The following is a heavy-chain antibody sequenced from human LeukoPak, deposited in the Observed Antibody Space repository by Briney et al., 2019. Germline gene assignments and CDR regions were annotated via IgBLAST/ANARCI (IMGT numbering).Heavy chain of an antibody. CDR2: TIPRFGTA. CDR3: ARVNRYSGTHSQWFDP. J-gene: IGHJ5*02. V-gene: IGHV1-69*05. CDR1: GGTFSIYV. D-gene: IGHD1-26*01. Sequence: SVKVSCKASGGTFSIYVISWVRQAPGQGLEWMGGTIPRFGTANYAQKFQGRVTITTDESTNTAYMELSRLRSEDTAVYYCARVNRYSGTHSQWFDPWGQGTLVTVSS.